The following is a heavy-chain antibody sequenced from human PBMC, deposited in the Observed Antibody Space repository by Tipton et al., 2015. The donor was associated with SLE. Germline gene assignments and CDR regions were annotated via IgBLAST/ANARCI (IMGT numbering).Heavy chain of an antibody. CDR1: GGSFSGYY. Sequence: TLSLTCAVYGGSFSGYYWSWIRQPPGQGLKWIGRIYTSGSTNYNHSLKSRVTTSVDTSQNQFSLKLSSVTAADTAVYYCARGGGVWVYGDYAFDIWGQGPMVTVSS. D-gene: IGHD4-17*01. J-gene: IGHJ3*02. CDR2: IYTSGST. CDR3: ARGGGVWVYGDYAFDI. V-gene: IGHV4-59*10.